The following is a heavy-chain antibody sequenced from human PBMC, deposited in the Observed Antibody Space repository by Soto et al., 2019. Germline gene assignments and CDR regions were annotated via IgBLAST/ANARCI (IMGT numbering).Heavy chain of an antibody. V-gene: IGHV4-59*08. CDR1: GGSISNYY. J-gene: IGHJ5*02. Sequence: SETLSLTCTVSGGSISNYYGSWIRQPPGKGLEWIGYIYYSGSTNYNPSLKSRVTISVDTSKNQFSLKLTSVTAADTAVYYCARHEYGSGSYYGFDPWGQGTLVTVSS. CDR3: ARHEYGSGSYYGFDP. D-gene: IGHD3-10*01. CDR2: IYYSGST.